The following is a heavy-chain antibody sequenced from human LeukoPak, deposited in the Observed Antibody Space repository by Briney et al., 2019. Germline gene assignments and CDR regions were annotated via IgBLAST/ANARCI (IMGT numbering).Heavy chain of an antibody. CDR1: GGPISSYY. V-gene: IGHV4-59*01. J-gene: IGHJ6*04. Sequence: SETLSLTCTVSGGPISSYYWSWIRQPPGKGLEWIGYIYYSGSTNYNPSLKSRVTISVDTSKNQFSLKLSSVTAADTAVYYCARDRPGFSGYYYGMDVWGKGTTVTVSS. CDR2: IYYSGST. D-gene: IGHD3-10*01. CDR3: ARDRPGFSGYYYGMDV.